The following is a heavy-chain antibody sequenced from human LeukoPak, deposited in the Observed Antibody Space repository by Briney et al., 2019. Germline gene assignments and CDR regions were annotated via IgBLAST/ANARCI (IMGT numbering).Heavy chain of an antibody. D-gene: IGHD3-22*01. CDR3: AGDSSGYYYVY. J-gene: IGHJ4*02. Sequence: GGSLRLSCAASGFTFSSYGMSWVRQAPGKGLEWVSAISGSGGSTYYADSVKGRFTISRDNSKNTLYLQMNSLRAEDTAVYYCAGDSSGYYYVYWGQGTLVTVSS. CDR1: GFTFSSYG. CDR2: ISGSGGST. V-gene: IGHV3-23*01.